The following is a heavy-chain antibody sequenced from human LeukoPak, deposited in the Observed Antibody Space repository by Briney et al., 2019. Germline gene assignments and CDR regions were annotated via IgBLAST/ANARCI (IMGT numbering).Heavy chain of an antibody. CDR3: ARELYDSSAGNYFGY. CDR2: IYYTGST. CDR1: GGSISSYY. Sequence: PSETLSLTCTVSGGSISSYYWSWIRQPPGKGLEWIGYIYYTGSTNYNPSLKSRVTISVDTSKNQFSLKLSSVTAADTAVYYCARELYDSSAGNYFGYWGQGTLVTVSS. V-gene: IGHV4-59*01. D-gene: IGHD3-22*01. J-gene: IGHJ4*02.